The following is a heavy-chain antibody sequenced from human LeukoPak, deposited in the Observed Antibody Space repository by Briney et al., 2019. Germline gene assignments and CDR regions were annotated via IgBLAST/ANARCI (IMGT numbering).Heavy chain of an antibody. CDR3: ARGGGSSGYYHDY. Sequence: SETLSLTCAVYGGPFSGYYWSWIRQPPGKGLEWIGEINHSGSTSYNPSLKSRVTISVDTSKNQFSLKLSSVTAADTAVYYCARGGGSSGYYHDYWGQGTLVTVSS. J-gene: IGHJ4*02. CDR2: INHSGST. CDR1: GGPFSGYY. D-gene: IGHD3-22*01. V-gene: IGHV4-34*01.